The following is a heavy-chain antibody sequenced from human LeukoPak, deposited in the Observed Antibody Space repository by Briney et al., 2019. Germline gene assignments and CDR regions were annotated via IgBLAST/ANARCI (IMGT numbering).Heavy chain of an antibody. CDR1: GYSFTNYW. Sequence: GESLKISCKVSGYSFTNYWIGWVRQMPGKGLEWMGRIDPSDSYTNYSPSFQGHVTISADKSISTAYLQWSSLKASDTAMYYCARGGAGSGWDYFDYWGQGTLVTVSS. CDR2: IDPSDSYT. D-gene: IGHD6-19*01. CDR3: ARGGAGSGWDYFDY. J-gene: IGHJ4*02. V-gene: IGHV5-10-1*01.